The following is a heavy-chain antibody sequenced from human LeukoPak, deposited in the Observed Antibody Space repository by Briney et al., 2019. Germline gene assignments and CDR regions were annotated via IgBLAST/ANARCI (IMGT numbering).Heavy chain of an antibody. CDR1: GFTLDDYA. CDR2: ISWNSGSI. D-gene: IGHD1-20*01. CDR3: AKTRGITGTGFDY. J-gene: IGHJ4*02. V-gene: IGHV3-9*01. Sequence: GRSLRLSCAASGFTLDDYAMHWVRQAPGKGLEWVSGISWNSGSIGYADSVKGRFTISRDNAKNSLYLQMNSLRAEDTALYYCAKTRGITGTGFDYWGQGTLVTVSS.